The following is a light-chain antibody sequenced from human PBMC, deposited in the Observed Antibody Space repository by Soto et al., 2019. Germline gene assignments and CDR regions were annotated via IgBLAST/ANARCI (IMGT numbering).Light chain of an antibody. CDR1: QSVSNNY. V-gene: IGKV3D-20*01. CDR3: QQYGNSPWT. CDR2: DAS. Sequence: EIVLTQSPATLSLSPGERATLSCGASQSVSNNYLAWYQQKPGLAPRLLIYDASTRATGLPDRFSGSGSGTDFPLTISRLEPEDFAVYSCQQYGNSPWTFGQGTKVEIK. J-gene: IGKJ1*01.